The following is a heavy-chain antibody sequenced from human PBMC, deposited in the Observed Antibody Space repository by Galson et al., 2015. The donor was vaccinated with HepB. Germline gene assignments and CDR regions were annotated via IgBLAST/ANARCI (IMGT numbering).Heavy chain of an antibody. V-gene: IGHV3-23*01. CDR2: ISGSGGST. CDR1: GFTFSSYA. D-gene: IGHD6-6*01. Sequence: SLRLSCAASGFTFSSYAMSWVRQAPGKGLEWVSAISGSGGSTYYADSVKGRFTISRDNSKNTLYLQMNSLRAEDTAVYYCAKVVVEYSRLGYYFDYWGQGTLVTVSS. J-gene: IGHJ4*02. CDR3: AKVVVEYSRLGYYFDY.